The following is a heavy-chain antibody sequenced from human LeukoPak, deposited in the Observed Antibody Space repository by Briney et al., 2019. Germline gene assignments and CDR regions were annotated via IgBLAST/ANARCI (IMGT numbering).Heavy chain of an antibody. D-gene: IGHD2-21*01. Sequence: GRSLRLSCSASGFTFSSYSMHWVRQAPGKGLEYLSAISSNGGNTYYADSVWGRFTTSRDNSKNTLYLQMSSLRPEDTAVYYCVNQVVMGALEHWGQGTLVTVSS. V-gene: IGHV3-64D*09. CDR2: ISSNGGNT. CDR3: VNQVVMGALEH. CDR1: GFTFSSYS. J-gene: IGHJ1*01.